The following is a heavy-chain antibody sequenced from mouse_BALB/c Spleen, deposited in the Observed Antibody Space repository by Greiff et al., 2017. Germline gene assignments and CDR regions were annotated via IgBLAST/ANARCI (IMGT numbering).Heavy chain of an antibody. CDR3: ARHYYGSSYPDY. J-gene: IGHJ2*01. D-gene: IGHD1-1*01. Sequence: EVQRVESGGGLVKPGGSLKLSCAASGFAFSSYDMSWVRQTPEKRLEWVAYISSGGGSTYYPDTVKGRFTISRDNAKNTLYLQMSSLKSEDTAMYYCARHYYGSSYPDYWGQGTTLTVSS. CDR1: GFAFSSYD. CDR2: ISSGGGST. V-gene: IGHV5-12-1*01.